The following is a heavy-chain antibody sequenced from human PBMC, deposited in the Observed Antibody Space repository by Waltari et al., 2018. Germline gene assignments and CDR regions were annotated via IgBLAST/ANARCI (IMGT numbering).Heavy chain of an antibody. V-gene: IGHV4-31*03. D-gene: IGHD3-10*01. CDR2: IYYSGRT. CDR3: ARLGSTMVRGVITTWGAFDI. CDR1: GGSISSGGYY. J-gene: IGHJ3*02. Sequence: QVQLQESGPGLVKPSQTLSLTCTVSGGSISSGGYYWSWIRQHPGKGLEWIGSIYYSGRTYLTQSFKSRVTISVDTSNNQFSLKLDSVTAADKAVYYCARLGSTMVRGVITTWGAFDIWGQATMVTVSS.